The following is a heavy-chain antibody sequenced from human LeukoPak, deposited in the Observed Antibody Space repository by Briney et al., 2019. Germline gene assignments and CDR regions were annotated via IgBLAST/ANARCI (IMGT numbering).Heavy chain of an antibody. Sequence: GGSLRLSCAASGFTFSSYWMSWVRQAPGKGLEWVANIKQDGSETYYVDSVRGRFTISRDNAQNSLYLQMNGLRADDTAVYYCARDGGLSTVTTPLFDYWGQGTLVTVSS. V-gene: IGHV3-7*01. CDR1: GFTFSSYW. CDR2: IKQDGSET. D-gene: IGHD4-17*01. CDR3: ARDGGLSTVTTPLFDY. J-gene: IGHJ4*02.